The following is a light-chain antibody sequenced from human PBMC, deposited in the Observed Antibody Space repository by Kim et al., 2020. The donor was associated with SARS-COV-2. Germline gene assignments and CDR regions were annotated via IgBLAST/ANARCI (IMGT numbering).Light chain of an antibody. CDR3: HVWDSNTAV. CDR2: RDR. J-gene: IGLJ3*02. V-gene: IGLV3-9*01. Sequence: GALGQTARITCGGSSIGAKSVHCDQQKPGQAPVLVIYRDRNRPSGIPERFSGSNSGNTATLTISRAQAGDEADYYCHVWDSNTAVFGGGTQLTVL. CDR1: SIGAKS.